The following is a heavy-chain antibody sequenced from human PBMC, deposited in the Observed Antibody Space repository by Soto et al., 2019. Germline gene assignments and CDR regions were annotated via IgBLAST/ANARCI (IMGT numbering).Heavy chain of an antibody. V-gene: IGHV3-23*01. D-gene: IGHD2-15*01. CDR3: AVSRVDRVVVVAMNY. CDR1: GFTFSSYS. Sequence: EVHLLESGGRLVQPGGSLRLSCAASGFTFSSYSMSWVRQAPGKGLEWVAGISDSGGRTYYADSVKGRFTISRDDSKNTLYLDMNRLAVEDTAVSYFAVSRVDRVVVVAMNYWGQGTQVAVSS. CDR2: ISDSGGRT. J-gene: IGHJ4*02.